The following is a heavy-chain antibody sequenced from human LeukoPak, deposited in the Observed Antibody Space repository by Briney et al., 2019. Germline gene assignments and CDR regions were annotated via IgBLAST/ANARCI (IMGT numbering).Heavy chain of an antibody. D-gene: IGHD3-10*02. CDR1: GFTFSDYY. CDR2: ISSSGITI. V-gene: IGHV3-11*04. CDR3: AELGITMIGGV. J-gene: IGHJ6*04. Sequence: GGSLRLSCAASGFTFSDYYMSWIRQAPGKGLEWVSFISSSGITIYYTDSVRGRFTISRDNAKNSLYLQMNSLRAEDTAVYYCAELGITMIGGVWGKGTTVTISS.